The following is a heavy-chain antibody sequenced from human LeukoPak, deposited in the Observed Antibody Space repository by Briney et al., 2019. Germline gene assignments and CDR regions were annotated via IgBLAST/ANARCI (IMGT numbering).Heavy chain of an antibody. CDR2: IIPIFGTA. CDR3: ARAGYSSSWYWFDP. D-gene: IGHD6-13*01. V-gene: IGHV1-69*05. CDR1: GGTLSSYA. Sequence: GASVKVSCKASGGTLSSYAISRVRQAPGQGLEWMGGIIPIFGTANYAQKFQGRVTITTDESTSTAYMELSSLRSEDTAVYYCARAGYSSSWYWFDPWGQGTLVTVSS. J-gene: IGHJ5*02.